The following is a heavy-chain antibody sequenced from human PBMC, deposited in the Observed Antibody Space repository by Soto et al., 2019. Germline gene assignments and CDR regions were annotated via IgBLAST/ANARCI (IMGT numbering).Heavy chain of an antibody. Sequence: EVHLLESGGGLVKPGGSLRLTCAASIDTSEFSFTTYTMNWVRQAPGKGLEWISSITTTGNYIYYADSVKGRFTISRDNAKHSLYLHMNSLRVEDTAVYYCVRDVLKLKWGPGTLVTVSS. CDR2: ITTTGNYI. V-gene: IGHV3-21*01. J-gene: IGHJ4*02. D-gene: IGHD3-10*02. CDR1: IDTSEFSFTTYT. CDR3: VRDVLKLK.